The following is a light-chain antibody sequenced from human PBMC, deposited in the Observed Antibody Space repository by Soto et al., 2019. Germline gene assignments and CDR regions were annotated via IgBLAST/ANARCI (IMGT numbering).Light chain of an antibody. J-gene: IGKJ1*01. CDR3: QQSYSTPKA. Sequence: DIQITQSTSSLSASVGDRVTITCRASQSISSYLNWYQQKPGKAPKLLIYAASSLQSGVPSRFSGSGSGTDFTLTISSLQPEDFATYYSQQSYSTPKAFGQGTKVDIK. CDR1: QSISSY. CDR2: AAS. V-gene: IGKV1-39*01.